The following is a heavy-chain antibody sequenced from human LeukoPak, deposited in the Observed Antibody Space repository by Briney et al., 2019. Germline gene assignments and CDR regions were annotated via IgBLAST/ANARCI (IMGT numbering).Heavy chain of an antibody. J-gene: IGHJ6*04. Sequence: QPGGSLRLACAASGFTFSSYEMNWVRQAPGKGREWVSYISSSGSTIYYADSVKGRFTSSRDNAKNSLYLQMHSLRAEDTAVYYCAEVGITMIGGVWGKGTTVTISS. D-gene: IGHD3-10*02. V-gene: IGHV3-48*03. CDR2: ISSSGSTI. CDR1: GFTFSSYE. CDR3: AEVGITMIGGV.